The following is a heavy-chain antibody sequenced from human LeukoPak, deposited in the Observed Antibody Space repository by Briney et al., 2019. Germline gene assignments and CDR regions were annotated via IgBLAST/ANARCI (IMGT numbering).Heavy chain of an antibody. CDR2: ISGNGVGT. D-gene: IGHD3-22*01. V-gene: IGHV3-23*01. J-gene: IGHJ4*02. CDR3: AKDRFYDSTWVRDY. Sequence: GGSLRLSCAASGFTFSSYAMAWVRQAPGKGLDWVSAISGNGVGTYYADSVKGRFTISRDNSKTTLYLQMNSLRAEDTAVYYCAKDRFYDSTWVRDYWGQGTLVSVSS. CDR1: GFTFSSYA.